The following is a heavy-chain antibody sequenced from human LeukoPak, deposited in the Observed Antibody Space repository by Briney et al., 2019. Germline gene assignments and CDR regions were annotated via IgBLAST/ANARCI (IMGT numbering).Heavy chain of an antibody. V-gene: IGHV1-2*02. Sequence: ASVKVSCKASGYTFTCYYMHWVRQAPGQGLEWRGWINPNSGGTNYAQKFQGRVTMTRDTSISTAYMELSRLRSDDTAVYYCARTPVARRDWFDPWGQGTLVTVSS. CDR3: ARTPVARRDWFDP. CDR1: GYTFTCYY. D-gene: IGHD6-19*01. CDR2: INPNSGGT. J-gene: IGHJ5*02.